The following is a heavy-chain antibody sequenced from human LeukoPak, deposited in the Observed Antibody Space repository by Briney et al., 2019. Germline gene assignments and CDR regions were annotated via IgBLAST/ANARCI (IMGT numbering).Heavy chain of an antibody. J-gene: IGHJ6*03. CDR2: IYTSGST. V-gene: IGHV4-61*02. CDR1: GGSISSGSYY. CDR3: ARGIIAARVLGFNMDV. D-gene: IGHD6-6*01. Sequence: PSETLSLTCTVSGGSISSGSYYWSWIRQPAGKGLEWIGRIYTSGSTNYNPSLKSRVTISVDTSKNQFSLKLSSVTAADTAVYYCARGIIAARVLGFNMDVWGKGTTVTVSS.